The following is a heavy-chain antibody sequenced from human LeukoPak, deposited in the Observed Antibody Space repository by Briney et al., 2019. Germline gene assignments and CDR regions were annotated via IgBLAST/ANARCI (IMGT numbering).Heavy chain of an antibody. CDR2: ISYDGSNK. Sequence: GGSLRLSCAASGFTFSSYGMHWVRQAPGKGLEWVAVISYDGSNKYYADSVKGRFTISRDNSKNTLYLQMNSLRAEDTAVYYCAKDCGSYYYYYYGMDVWGQGTTVTVSS. CDR1: GFTFSSYG. D-gene: IGHD1-26*01. CDR3: AKDCGSYYYYYYGMDV. J-gene: IGHJ6*02. V-gene: IGHV3-30*18.